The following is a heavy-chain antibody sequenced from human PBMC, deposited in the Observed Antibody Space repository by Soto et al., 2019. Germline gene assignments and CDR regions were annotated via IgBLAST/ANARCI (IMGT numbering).Heavy chain of an antibody. D-gene: IGHD3-22*01. CDR2: INPNSGGT. Sequence: ASVKVSCKASGYTFTGYYMHWVRQAPGQGLEWMGWINPNSGGTNYAQKFQGRVTMTRDTSISTAYMELSRLRPDDTAVYYCASLDYYDSSGYGLWGQGTLVTVSS. CDR1: GYTFTGYY. V-gene: IGHV1-2*02. J-gene: IGHJ4*02. CDR3: ASLDYYDSSGYGL.